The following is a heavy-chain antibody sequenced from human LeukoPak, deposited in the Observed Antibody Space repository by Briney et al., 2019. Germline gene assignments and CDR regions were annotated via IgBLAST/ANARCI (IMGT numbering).Heavy chain of an antibody. J-gene: IGHJ4*02. CDR3: AKSPSGDLRLGY. Sequence: GGSLRLSCAASGFTFSSYAMSWVRQAPGKGLEWVSAISGSGGSTYYADSVKGRFTISRDNSKNALYLQMNSLRAEDTAVYYCAKSPSGDLRLGYWGQGTLVTVSS. CDR2: ISGSGGST. V-gene: IGHV3-23*01. D-gene: IGHD2-21*02. CDR1: GFTFSSYA.